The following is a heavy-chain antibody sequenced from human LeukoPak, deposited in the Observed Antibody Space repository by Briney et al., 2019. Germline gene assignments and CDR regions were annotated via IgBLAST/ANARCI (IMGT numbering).Heavy chain of an antibody. V-gene: IGHV4-34*01. D-gene: IGHD6-19*01. CDR2: INHSGST. CDR3: ARGRHYSSGWYR. J-gene: IGHJ4*02. CDR1: GGSFSGYY. Sequence: SETLSLTCAVYGGSFSGYYWSWIRQPPGKGLEWIGEINHSGSTNYNPFLKSRVTISVDTSKNQFSLKLSSVTAADTAVYYCARGRHYSSGWYRWGQGTLVTVSS.